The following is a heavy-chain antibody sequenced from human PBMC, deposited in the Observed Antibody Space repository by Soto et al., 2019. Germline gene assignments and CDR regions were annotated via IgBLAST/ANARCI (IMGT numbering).Heavy chain of an antibody. CDR3: AKAKYYD. J-gene: IGHJ4*02. CDR1: GFTLSNYG. CDR2: ISGSDGST. D-gene: IGHD3-16*01. Sequence: EVQLLESGGGLVQPGGSLRLSCAASGFTLSNYGMNWVRQAPGKGLEWVTGISGSDGSTYYADSVKGRFTISRDSSKNTLYLQMSTLRAEDTAVYYCAKAKYYDWGQGTLVTVSS. V-gene: IGHV3-23*01.